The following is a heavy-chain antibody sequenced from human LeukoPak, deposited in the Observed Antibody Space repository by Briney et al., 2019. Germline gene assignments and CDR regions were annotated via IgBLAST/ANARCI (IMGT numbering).Heavy chain of an antibody. J-gene: IGHJ4*02. CDR2: IKSKTDGGTT. V-gene: IGHV3-15*01. D-gene: IGHD6-13*01. CDR1: GFTFSNAW. CDR3: TTDLIAAAGPDY. Sequence: PGGSLRLSCAASGFTFSNAWMSWVRQAPGKGLEWVGRIKSKTDGGTTDYAAPVKGRFTISRDDSKNTLYLQMNSLKTEDTAVYYCTTDLIAAAGPDYWGQGTLVTVSS.